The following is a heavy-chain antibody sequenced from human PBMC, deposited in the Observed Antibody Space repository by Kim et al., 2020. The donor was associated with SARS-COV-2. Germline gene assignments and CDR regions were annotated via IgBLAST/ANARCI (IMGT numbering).Heavy chain of an antibody. CDR2: IKSKTDGWTT. J-gene: IGHJ6*01. CDR3: TKVVVVAATLAGYYYG. CDR1: GFTFSNAW. Sequence: GGSLRLSCAASGFTFSNAWMSWVRQAPGKGLEWVGRIKSKTDGWTTDYAAPVKGRFTISRDDSKNTLYLQMNSLKTEDTAVYYCTKVVVVAATLAGYYYG. D-gene: IGHD2-15*01. V-gene: IGHV3-15*01.